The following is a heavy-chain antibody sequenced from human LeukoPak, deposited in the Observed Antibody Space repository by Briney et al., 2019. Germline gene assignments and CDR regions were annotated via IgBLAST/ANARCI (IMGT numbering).Heavy chain of an antibody. Sequence: GASVKVSCKASGYTFTNYGITWVRQAPRQGLEWMGWISTYNDNTHYAQKLQGRVTMTTDTSTSTAYLELRSLRSDDTAIYYCARRLYCTGGSCYSGGDYWGQGTLVTVSS. CDR2: ISTYNDNT. CDR3: ARRLYCTGGSCYSGGDY. V-gene: IGHV1-18*01. J-gene: IGHJ4*02. D-gene: IGHD2-15*01. CDR1: GYTFTNYG.